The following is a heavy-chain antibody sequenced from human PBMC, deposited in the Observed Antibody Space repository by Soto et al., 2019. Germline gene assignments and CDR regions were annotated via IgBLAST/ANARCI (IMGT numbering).Heavy chain of an antibody. V-gene: IGHV3-23*01. CDR1: CFTFSTFG. CDR3: ARDGMRRWGAFDY. J-gene: IGHJ4*02. D-gene: IGHD1-26*01. Sequence: AGSLRLSCGTSCFTFSTFGMGWVRQAPGKGLYWVSGISSSGRRTYYADSVKGRLTISRDNSKNTLYLQMDSLRGDDTAVYYCARDGMRRWGAFDYWCQGTLVTFSS. CDR2: ISSSGRRT.